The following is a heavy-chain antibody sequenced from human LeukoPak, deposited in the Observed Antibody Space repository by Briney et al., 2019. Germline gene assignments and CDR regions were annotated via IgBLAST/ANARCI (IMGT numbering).Heavy chain of an antibody. D-gene: IGHD3-10*01. J-gene: IGHJ6*03. V-gene: IGHV3-53*01. CDR2: YGGGTT. CDR3: ARFSGPGMQHYYYYMDV. Sequence: YGGGTTYYADSVKGRFTVSRGNSKNMMYLQMNSLRAEDAAVYYCARFSGPGMQHYYYYMDVWGTGTTVTVSS.